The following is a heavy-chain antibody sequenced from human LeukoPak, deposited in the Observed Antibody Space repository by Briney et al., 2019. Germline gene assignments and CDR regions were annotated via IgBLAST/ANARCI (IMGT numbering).Heavy chain of an antibody. Sequence: PVGSLRLSRAASVFIVSRNYMSWVGQAPGKGGEGVSVIYRGGITYYADSVKGRFTISRHNSKNTVYLQMNSLRPEDTAVYYCAREKTLVSYFDYWGQGTLVTVSS. CDR3: AREKTLVSYFDY. V-gene: IGHV3-53*04. D-gene: IGHD2-8*02. CDR2: IYRGGIT. CDR1: VFIVSRNY. J-gene: IGHJ4*02.